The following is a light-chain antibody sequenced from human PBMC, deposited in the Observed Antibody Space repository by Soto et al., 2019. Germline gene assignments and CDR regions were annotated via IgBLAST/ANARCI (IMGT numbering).Light chain of an antibody. CDR3: LQHKSYPQT. CDR1: QGIRDA. CDR2: AAS. V-gene: IGKV1-17*01. J-gene: IGKJ1*01. Sequence: DIQMTQSPYSLSASVGDRVTITCRASQGIRDALGWYQQKPGKAPKRLIYAASSLQSGVPSRFSGSGSGTEFTLTISSLQPEDFATYYCLQHKSYPQTFGQGTKVEIK.